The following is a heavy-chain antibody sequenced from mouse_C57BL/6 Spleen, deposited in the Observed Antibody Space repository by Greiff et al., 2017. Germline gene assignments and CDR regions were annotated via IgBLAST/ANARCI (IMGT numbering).Heavy chain of an antibody. CDR1: GFSLSTFGMG. D-gene: IGHD2-4*01. Sequence: QVTLKVSGPGILQPSQTLSLTCSFSGFSLSTFGMGVGWIRQPSGKGLEWLAHIWWDDDKYYNPALKSRLSISKDTSNNQVFLKIANVDTADTATYYCARIAFPICYDYGAWFAYWGQGTLVTVSA. V-gene: IGHV8-8*01. CDR2: IWWDDDK. J-gene: IGHJ3*01. CDR3: ARIAFPICYDYGAWFAY.